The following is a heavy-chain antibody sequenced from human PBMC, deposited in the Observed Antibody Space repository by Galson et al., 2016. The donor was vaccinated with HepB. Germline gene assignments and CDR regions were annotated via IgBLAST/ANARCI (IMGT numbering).Heavy chain of an antibody. CDR2: ISYHGIDK. J-gene: IGHJ4*02. V-gene: IGHV3-30*18. CDR1: GFRFSGHG. Sequence: SLRLSCAASGFRFSGHGMHWVRQAPGKGLEWVGIISYHGIDKYIADSVKGRFSISRDNSRNTLYLQMNSLRPEDTAVYYRAKGGDNWNFFDSCGQGTLVTVSS. D-gene: IGHD1-7*01. CDR3: AKGGDNWNFFDS.